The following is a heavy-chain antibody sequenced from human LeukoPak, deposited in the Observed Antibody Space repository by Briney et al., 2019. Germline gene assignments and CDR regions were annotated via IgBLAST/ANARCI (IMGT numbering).Heavy chain of an antibody. J-gene: IGHJ4*02. CDR1: GYTFTGYY. D-gene: IGHD3-10*01. V-gene: IGHV1-2*02. Sequence: ASVKASCKASGYTFTGYYMHWVRQAPGQGLEWMGWINPNSGGTNYAQKFQGRVTMTRDTSISTAYMELSRLRSDDTAVYYCANRGGGGIGMGLLGSYDFWGQGTLVTVSS. CDR2: INPNSGGT. CDR3: ANRGGGGIGMGLLGSYDF.